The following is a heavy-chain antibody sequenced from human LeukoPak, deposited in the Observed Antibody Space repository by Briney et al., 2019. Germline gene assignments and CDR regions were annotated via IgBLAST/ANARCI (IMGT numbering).Heavy chain of an antibody. CDR1: GSSVSSNSAA. Sequence: SQTLSLTCAISGSSVSSNSAAWNWIRQSPSRGLEWLGRAYYRSKWYTDYAVSVKSRITINSDTSKNQFSLQLNSVTPEDTAVYYCARDYSSGRRNLDCWGQGTLVTVSS. V-gene: IGHV6-1*01. J-gene: IGHJ4*02. CDR2: AYYRSKWYT. CDR3: ARDYSSGRRNLDC. D-gene: IGHD6-19*01.